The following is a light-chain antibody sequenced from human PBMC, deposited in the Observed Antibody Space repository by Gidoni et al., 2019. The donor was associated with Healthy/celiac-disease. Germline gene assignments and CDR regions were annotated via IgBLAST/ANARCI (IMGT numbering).Light chain of an antibody. J-gene: IGLJ2*01. CDR3: SSYTSSSLVV. CDR1: SSDVGGYNY. V-gene: IGLV2-14*01. CDR2: EVS. Sequence: LTQPASVSGSPGQSITISCTGTSSDVGGYNYVSWYQQHPGKAPKLMIYEVSNRPSGVSNRFSGSKSGNTASLTISGLQAEDEADYYCSSYTSSSLVVFGGGTKLTVL.